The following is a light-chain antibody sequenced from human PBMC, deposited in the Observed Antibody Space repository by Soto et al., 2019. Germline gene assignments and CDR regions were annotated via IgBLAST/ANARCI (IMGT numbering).Light chain of an antibody. CDR1: SSDVGGYNY. Sequence: QSALTQPPSASGSPGQSVTFSCTGTSSDVGGYNYVSWYQQHPGKAPKLMIYEVNKRPSGVPDRFSGSKSGNTASLTVSGLQAEDEGDYYCSSHAGSKRVFGTGTKVTVL. CDR2: EVN. J-gene: IGLJ1*01. V-gene: IGLV2-8*01. CDR3: SSHAGSKRV.